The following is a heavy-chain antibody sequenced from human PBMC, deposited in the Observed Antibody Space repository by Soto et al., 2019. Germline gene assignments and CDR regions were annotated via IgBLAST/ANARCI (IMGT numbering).Heavy chain of an antibody. Sequence: NPGGSLRLSCAASGFTFSNAWMNWVRQAPGKGLEWVGRIKSKTDGGTTDYAAPVKGRFTISRDDSKNTLYLQMNSLKTEDTAVYYCTTCCPYLLWFGESLGGMDVWGQGTTLTVSS. CDR3: TTCCPYLLWFGESLGGMDV. CDR2: IKSKTDGGTT. CDR1: GFTFSNAW. D-gene: IGHD3-10*01. V-gene: IGHV3-15*07. J-gene: IGHJ6*02.